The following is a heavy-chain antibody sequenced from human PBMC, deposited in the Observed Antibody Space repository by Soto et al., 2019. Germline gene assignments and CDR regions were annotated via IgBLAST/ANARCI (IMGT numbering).Heavy chain of an antibody. CDR1: GYTLTELS. D-gene: IGHD3-22*01. V-gene: IGHV1-24*01. Sequence: ASVKVSCKVSGYTLTELSMHWVRQAPGKGLEWMGGFDPEDGETIYAQKFQGRVTMTEDTSTDTAYMELSSLRSEDTAVYYCATAPPITMIVVVVDAFDIWGQGTMVTVSS. CDR2: FDPEDGET. J-gene: IGHJ3*02. CDR3: ATAPPITMIVVVVDAFDI.